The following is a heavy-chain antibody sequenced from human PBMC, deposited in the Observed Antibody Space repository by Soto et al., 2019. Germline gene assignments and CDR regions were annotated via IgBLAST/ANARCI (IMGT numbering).Heavy chain of an antibody. D-gene: IGHD3-3*01. CDR2: ISAYNGNT. J-gene: IGHJ6*02. CDR3: AKDILEWLFGSGDYYYYGMDV. Sequence: ASVKVSCKASGYTFTSYGISWVRQAPGQGLEWMGWISAYNGNTNYAQKLQGRVTMTTDTSTSTAYMELRSLRSDDTAVYYCAKDILEWLFGSGDYYYYGMDVWGQGTTVTVSS. V-gene: IGHV1-18*01. CDR1: GYTFTSYG.